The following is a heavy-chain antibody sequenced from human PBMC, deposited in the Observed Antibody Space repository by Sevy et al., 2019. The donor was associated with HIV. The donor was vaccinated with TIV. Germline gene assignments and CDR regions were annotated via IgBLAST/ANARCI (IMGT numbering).Heavy chain of an antibody. D-gene: IGHD6-13*01. Sequence: ASVKVSCKASGGTFSSYAISWVRQAPGQGLEWMGRIIPIVGTANYAQKFQGRVTIIADESTRTAYMELSSLRSEDTAVYYCAREKAGTVDYWGQGTLVTVSS. CDR3: AREKAGTVDY. CDR1: GGTFSSYA. V-gene: IGHV1-69*11. CDR2: IIPIVGTA. J-gene: IGHJ4*02.